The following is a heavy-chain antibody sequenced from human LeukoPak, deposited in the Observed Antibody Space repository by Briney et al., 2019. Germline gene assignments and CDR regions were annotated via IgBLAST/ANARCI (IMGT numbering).Heavy chain of an antibody. CDR1: GGSISSYY. D-gene: IGHD4/OR15-4a*01. CDR3: ARAYGANYRYDS. CDR2: TSYSGST. J-gene: IGHJ4*02. Sequence: PSETLSLTCTVSGGSISSYYWSWIRQPPGKGLEWIGYTSYSGSTNYNPSLKSRVTISVDTSKNQFSLKLSSVTAADAAVYCCARAYGANYRYDSWGQGTLVSVSS. V-gene: IGHV4-59*01.